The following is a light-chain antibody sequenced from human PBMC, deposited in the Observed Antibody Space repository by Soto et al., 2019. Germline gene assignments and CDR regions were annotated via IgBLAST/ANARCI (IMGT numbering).Light chain of an antibody. Sequence: EIVLTQSPGTLSLSPGERATLSCRASQSVSSSFLAWYQQKPGQAPRLLIYGASSRATGIPDRFSGSGSGTDFPLTISRLEPEDFAVYCWQQYGSLPRTFGQGTTVEIK. CDR1: QSVSSSF. CDR2: GAS. J-gene: IGKJ1*01. V-gene: IGKV3-20*01. CDR3: QQYGSLPRT.